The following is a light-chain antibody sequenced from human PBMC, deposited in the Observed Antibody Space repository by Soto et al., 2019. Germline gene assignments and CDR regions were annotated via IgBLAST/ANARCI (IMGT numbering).Light chain of an antibody. CDR1: QSVSSY. J-gene: IGKJ3*01. Sequence: EIVLTQSPATLSLSPGERATLSCRASQSVSSYLAWYQQKPGQAPRLLIYDASNRATGIPARFSGSGSGTDFPLTISSLEPEDFAVYYCQRRSNWPPFTFGPGTKVDI. V-gene: IGKV3-11*01. CDR3: QRRSNWPPFT. CDR2: DAS.